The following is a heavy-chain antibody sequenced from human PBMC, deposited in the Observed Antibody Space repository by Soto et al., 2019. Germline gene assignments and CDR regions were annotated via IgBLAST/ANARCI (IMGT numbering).Heavy chain of an antibody. V-gene: IGHV4-4*02. J-gene: IGHJ4*02. D-gene: IGHD3-22*01. Sequence: GSLRLSCAASGFTFSSYSMNWVRQAPGKGLEWVGEIHYSGSTNYNPSLKSRVTISLDKSKSQFSLKLSSVTAADSAVYYCARRDYYDSTGYFPKWGQGTLVTVS. CDR1: GFTFSSYSM. CDR2: IHYSGST. CDR3: ARRDYYDSTGYFPK.